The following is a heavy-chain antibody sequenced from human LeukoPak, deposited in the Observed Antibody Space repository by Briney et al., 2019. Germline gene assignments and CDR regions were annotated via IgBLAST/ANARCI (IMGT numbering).Heavy chain of an antibody. CDR2: IKEDGSAK. CDR3: ARDSGYNTFDY. CDR1: GFTFTNYW. Sequence: GGSLRLPCAASGFTFTNYWMAWVRQAPGKGLEWVANIKEDGSAKYYVDSVKGRFTISRDNAKNSLYLQMSSLRVEDTAVYYCARDSGYNTFDYWGQGALVTVSS. V-gene: IGHV3-7*01. D-gene: IGHD1-14*01. J-gene: IGHJ4*02.